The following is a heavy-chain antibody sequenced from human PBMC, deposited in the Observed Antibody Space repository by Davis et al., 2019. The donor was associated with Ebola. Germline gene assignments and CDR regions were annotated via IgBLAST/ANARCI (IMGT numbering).Heavy chain of an antibody. Sequence: AASVKVSCKASGGTFSSYAINWVRQAPGQGLEWMGRIIPILGIANYAQKFQGRVTITADKSTSTAYMELSSLRSEDTAVYYCARDLTSPEGYWGQGTLVTVSS. D-gene: IGHD3-9*01. CDR3: ARDLTSPEGY. V-gene: IGHV1-69*04. CDR1: GGTFSSYA. J-gene: IGHJ4*02. CDR2: IIPILGIA.